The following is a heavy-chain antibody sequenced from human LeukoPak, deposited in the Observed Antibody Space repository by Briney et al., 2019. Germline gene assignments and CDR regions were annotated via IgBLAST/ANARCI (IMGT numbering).Heavy chain of an antibody. Sequence: GGSLRLSCAASGFPFSSYSMSWVRQAPGKGLEWVSTVGRSGVDTYYADSVRGRFTISKDSSKNTLQMNSLSAEDTAIYYCVKHSGGVYGNSDSWGQGTLVTVSS. D-gene: IGHD1-1*01. CDR2: VGRSGVDT. CDR3: VKHSGGVYGNSDS. J-gene: IGHJ4*02. CDR1: GFPFSSYS. V-gene: IGHV3-23*01.